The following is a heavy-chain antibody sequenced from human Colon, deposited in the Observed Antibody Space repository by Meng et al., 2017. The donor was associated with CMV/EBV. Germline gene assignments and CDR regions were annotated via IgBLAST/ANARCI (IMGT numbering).Heavy chain of an antibody. V-gene: IGHV3-23*01. Sequence: EVQLLESGGGWIQPGXXXXLSCAASGFSLSHNAMSWVRQAPGKGLEWVSAIEGSNDNTHYADSVKGRFAISRDASTNTLYLQMNNLRAEDTAIYYCAKDIFRWAFDYWGHGTLVTVSS. CDR3: AKDIFRWAFDY. J-gene: IGHJ4*01. CDR2: IEGSNDNT. CDR1: GFSLSHNA. D-gene: IGHD1-26*01.